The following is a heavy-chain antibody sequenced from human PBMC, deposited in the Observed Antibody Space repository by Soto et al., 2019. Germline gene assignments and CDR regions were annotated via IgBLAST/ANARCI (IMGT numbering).Heavy chain of an antibody. CDR3: AEIDSSGYSRFDP. V-gene: IGHV1-69*13. J-gene: IGHJ5*02. CDR2: IIPIFGTA. Sequence: SVKVSCKASGGTFSSYAISWVRQPPGQGLEWMGGIIPIFGTANYAQKFQGRVTITADESTSTAYMELSSLRSEDTAVYYCAEIDSSGYSRFDPWGQGTLVTVSS. CDR1: GGTFSSYA. D-gene: IGHD3-22*01.